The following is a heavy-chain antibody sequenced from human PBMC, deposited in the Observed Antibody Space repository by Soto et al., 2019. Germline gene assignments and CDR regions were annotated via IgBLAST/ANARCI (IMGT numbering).Heavy chain of an antibody. V-gene: IGHV3-74*01. CDR3: AKDGEGVANFDY. D-gene: IGHD3-10*01. J-gene: IGHJ4*02. CDR2: INSDGTTA. Sequence: EVPLVEAGGGVVQPGGSLRLSCAASGFPFSTNLMHWVRQGPGKGLVWVSRINSDGTTAAYADSVQGRFTISRDNAKSTLYLHMTSLRGEDTAVYYCAKDGEGVANFDYGGQGTLVTVSS. CDR1: GFPFSTNL.